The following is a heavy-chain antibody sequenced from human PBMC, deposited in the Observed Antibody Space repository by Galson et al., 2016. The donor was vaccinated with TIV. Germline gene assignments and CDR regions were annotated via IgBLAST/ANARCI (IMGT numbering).Heavy chain of an antibody. V-gene: IGHV1-2*02. D-gene: IGHD4-23*01. CDR2: INPSTGGA. CDR3: AREYGANTGFDY. CDR1: GYTFSDYH. J-gene: IGHJ4*02. Sequence: SLKVSCKASGYTFSDYHIHWVRQAPGQGLEWMGWINPSTGGAIFAQKFQARVTMTRDTSISTAYMELSRVIPDDTAVYYCAREYGANTGFDYWGQGTLVTVSS.